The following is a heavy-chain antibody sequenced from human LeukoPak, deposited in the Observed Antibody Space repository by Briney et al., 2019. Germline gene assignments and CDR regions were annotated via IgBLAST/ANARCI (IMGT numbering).Heavy chain of an antibody. CDR2: INPNSGGT. V-gene: IGHV1-2*06. CDR3: ARALYDSSGYDY. Sequence: VASVKVSCKASGYTFTGYYMHWVRQAPGQGLEWMGRINPNSGGTNYAQKFQGRVTMTRDTSISTAYMELSRLRSDDTAVYYCARALYDSSGYDYWGQGTLVTVSS. J-gene: IGHJ4*02. CDR1: GYTFTGYY. D-gene: IGHD3-22*01.